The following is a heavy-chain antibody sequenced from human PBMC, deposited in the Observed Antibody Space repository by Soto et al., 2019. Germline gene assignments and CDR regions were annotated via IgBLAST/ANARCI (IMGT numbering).Heavy chain of an antibody. Sequence: QVQLVQSGAEVKKPGSSVKVSCKASGGTFSSYAISWVRRAPGQGLDWMGGIFPIFGTANYAQKFQGRVTITADESTSTAYMELSSLRSEDTAVYYCARTSESWNTGGGFDYWGQGTLVTVSS. CDR1: GGTFSSYA. V-gene: IGHV1-69*12. J-gene: IGHJ4*02. CDR2: IFPIFGTA. CDR3: ARTSESWNTGGGFDY. D-gene: IGHD1-1*01.